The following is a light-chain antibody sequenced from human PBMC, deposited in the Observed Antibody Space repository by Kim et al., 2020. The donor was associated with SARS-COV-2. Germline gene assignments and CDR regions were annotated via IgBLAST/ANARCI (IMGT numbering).Light chain of an antibody. CDR1: SIGNKN. V-gene: IGLV3-9*01. Sequence: SYELTQPLSVSVALGQTARITCGGTSIGNKNVHWYQQKPGQAPVLVIYRDKKSPSGIPARFSGSNSGNTATLTISGAQAGDEADYYCQVWDSSTVLFGGG. CDR3: QVWDSSTVL. J-gene: IGLJ2*01. CDR2: RDK.